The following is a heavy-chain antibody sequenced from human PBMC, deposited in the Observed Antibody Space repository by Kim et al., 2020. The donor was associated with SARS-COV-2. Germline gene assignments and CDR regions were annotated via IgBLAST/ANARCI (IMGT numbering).Heavy chain of an antibody. J-gene: IGHJ4*02. V-gene: IGHV3-23*01. CDR3: AKNKSLRAYFDY. Sequence: YAENVKGRFTIDRDNTKNTLYMRMNSLRAEETAVNYCAKNKSLRAYFDYCGQGTLVTVSS.